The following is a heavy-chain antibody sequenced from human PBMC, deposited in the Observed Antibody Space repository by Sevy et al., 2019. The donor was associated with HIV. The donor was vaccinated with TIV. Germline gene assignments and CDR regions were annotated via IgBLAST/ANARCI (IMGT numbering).Heavy chain of an antibody. V-gene: IGHV3-9*01. Sequence: SLRLSCAASGFTFSIYVIHWVRQAPGKGLEWVSGISWNSGSIGYADSVKGRFTISRDNAKNSLYLQMNSLRAEDTALYYCAKALDSSGYLVLDYWGQGTLVTVSS. J-gene: IGHJ4*02. CDR3: AKALDSSGYLVLDY. CDR2: ISWNSGSI. D-gene: IGHD3-22*01. CDR1: GFTFSIYV.